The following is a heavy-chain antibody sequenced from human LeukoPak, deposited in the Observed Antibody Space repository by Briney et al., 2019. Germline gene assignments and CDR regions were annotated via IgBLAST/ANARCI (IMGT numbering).Heavy chain of an antibody. CDR1: GGSFSGYY. CDR2: INHSGST. J-gene: IGHJ4*02. V-gene: IGHV4-34*01. Sequence: SETLSLTCAVYGGSFSGYYWSWIRQPPGKGLEWIGEINHSGSTNYNPSLKSRVTISVDTSKNQFSLKLSSVTAADTAVYYCARDELSAYYYDSSGYNFDYWGQGTLVTVSS. CDR3: ARDELSAYYYDSSGYNFDY. D-gene: IGHD3-22*01.